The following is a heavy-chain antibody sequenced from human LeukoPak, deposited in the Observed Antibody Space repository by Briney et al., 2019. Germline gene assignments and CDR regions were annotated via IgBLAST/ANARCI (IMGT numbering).Heavy chain of an antibody. Sequence: SVKVSCKASGGTFSSYAISWVRQAPGQGLEWMGRIIPIFGTANYAQKFQGRVTITTDESTSTAYVELSSLRSEDTAVYYCARASYDSSGYYYPDAFDIWGQGTMVTVSS. J-gene: IGHJ3*02. V-gene: IGHV1-69*05. CDR1: GGTFSSYA. D-gene: IGHD3-22*01. CDR3: ARASYDSSGYYYPDAFDI. CDR2: IIPIFGTA.